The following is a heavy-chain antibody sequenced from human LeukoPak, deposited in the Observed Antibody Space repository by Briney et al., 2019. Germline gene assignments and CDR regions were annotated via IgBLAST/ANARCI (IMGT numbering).Heavy chain of an antibody. Sequence: ASVKVSCKASGYTFTSYYVHWVRQAPGQGLEWMGIINPSGGSTSYAQKFQGRVTMTRDTSTSTVYMELSSLRSEDTAVYYCARAYNWNDVLDYWGQGTLVTVSS. CDR2: INPSGGST. CDR1: GYTFTSYY. V-gene: IGHV1-46*01. CDR3: ARAYNWNDVLDY. J-gene: IGHJ4*02. D-gene: IGHD1-20*01.